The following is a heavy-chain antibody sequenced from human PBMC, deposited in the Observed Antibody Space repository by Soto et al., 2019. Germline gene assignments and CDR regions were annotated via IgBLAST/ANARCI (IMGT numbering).Heavy chain of an antibody. D-gene: IGHD6-19*01. Sequence: QVQLQESGPGLVKPSGTLSLTCAVSGASVSSPYWWCWVRQPPGRGLEWIGEVFHTGTPSYNPSLRSRVTISMDKSNNQFSLDLSSVTAADTAVYYCARSAGWYAVHSWGPGTLVVVSS. V-gene: IGHV4-4*02. CDR3: ARSAGWYAVHS. J-gene: IGHJ4*02. CDR1: GASVSSPYW. CDR2: VFHTGTP.